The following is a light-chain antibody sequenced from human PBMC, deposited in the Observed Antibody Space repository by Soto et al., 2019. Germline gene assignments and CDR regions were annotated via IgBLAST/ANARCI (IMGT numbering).Light chain of an antibody. CDR3: QSYKSAPYA. V-gene: IGKV1-27*01. CDR2: GTS. J-gene: IGKJ2*01. CDR1: QDINHY. Sequence: DIQMTQSPSSLSASVGGRVTITCRASQDINHYVAWYQQRPGKPPKVLIHGTSTLQPGAPSRFSGSGSGTQFTLTITSLQPDDVATYYCQSYKSAPYAFGQGTKLDI.